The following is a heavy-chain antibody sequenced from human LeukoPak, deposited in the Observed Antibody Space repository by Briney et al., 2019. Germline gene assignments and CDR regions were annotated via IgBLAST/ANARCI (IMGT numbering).Heavy chain of an antibody. CDR1: GGSISSGGYY. CDR3: ARTKRHPYFDY. J-gene: IGHJ4*02. Sequence: KPSETLSLTCTVSGGSISSGGYYWSWIRQHPGKGMEWIGYIYYSGSTYYNPSLKSRVTISVDTSKNQFSLKLSSVTAADTAVYYCARTKRHPYFDYWGQGTLVTVSS. V-gene: IGHV4-31*03. CDR2: IYYSGST.